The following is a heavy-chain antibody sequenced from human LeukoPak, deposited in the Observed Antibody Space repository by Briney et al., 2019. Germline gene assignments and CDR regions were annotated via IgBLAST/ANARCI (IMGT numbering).Heavy chain of an antibody. J-gene: IGHJ4*02. V-gene: IGHV3-48*01. CDR2: ISSSGSTI. D-gene: IGHD1-14*01. Sequence: GGSLRLSCAASGFTFSSYTMNWVRQAPGKGLEWVSYISSSGSTIYYADSVKGRFNISRDNARSSLYLQMNSLRAEDTAVYYCESLKLEPPLWGQGTLVTVSS. CDR3: ESLKLEPPL. CDR1: GFTFSSYT.